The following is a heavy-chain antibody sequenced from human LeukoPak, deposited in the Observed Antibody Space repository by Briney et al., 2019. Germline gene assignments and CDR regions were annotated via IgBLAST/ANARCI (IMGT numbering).Heavy chain of an antibody. CDR1: GWSFSGYY. Sequence: SETLSLTCAVYGWSFSGYYWSWIRQPPGKGLEWIREIKHSGSTNYNPSLKNRVTISIDTSKTQFSLKLSSVTAADTAVYYCARGEAGSPDVLPWFGEPLDYYYYMDVWGKGTTVTISS. CDR2: IKHSGST. J-gene: IGHJ6*03. V-gene: IGHV4-34*01. D-gene: IGHD3-10*01. CDR3: ARGEAGSPDVLPWFGEPLDYYYYMDV.